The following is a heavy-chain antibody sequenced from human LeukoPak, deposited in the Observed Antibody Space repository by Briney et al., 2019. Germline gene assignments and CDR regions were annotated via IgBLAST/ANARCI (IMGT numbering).Heavy chain of an antibody. J-gene: IGHJ4*02. CDR2: INHSGST. CDR1: GGSISSYY. CDR3: ASGGSLAFDY. V-gene: IGHV4-34*01. Sequence: PSETLSLTCTVSGGSISSYYWSWIRQPPGKGLEWIGEINHSGSTNYNPSLKSRVTISVDTSKNQFSLKLSSVTAADTAVYYCASGGSLAFDYWGQGTLVTVSS. D-gene: IGHD1-26*01.